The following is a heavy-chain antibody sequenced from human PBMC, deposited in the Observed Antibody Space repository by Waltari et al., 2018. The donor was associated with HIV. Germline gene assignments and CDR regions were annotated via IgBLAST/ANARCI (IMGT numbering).Heavy chain of an antibody. CDR2: INGDGSTT. D-gene: IGHD3-22*01. CDR1: GFTFSSNW. J-gene: IGHJ5*02. Sequence: EVQLVESGGGLVQPGGSLRLSCADSGFTFSSNWMHWVRQAPGKGLLWVSRINGDGSTTSYADSVKGRFTISRDNAKNTLYLQMNSLRAEDTAVYYCARIAYDSSGYGWFDPWGQGTLVTVSS. CDR3: ARIAYDSSGYGWFDP. V-gene: IGHV3-74*01.